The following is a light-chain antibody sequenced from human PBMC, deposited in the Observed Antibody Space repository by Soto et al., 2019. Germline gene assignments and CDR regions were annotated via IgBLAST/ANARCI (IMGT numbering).Light chain of an antibody. J-gene: IGKJ5*01. CDR2: GAS. V-gene: IGKV3D-20*02. CDR3: QQRSSWPPIT. Sequence: EIVLTQSPGTLSLSPGERATLSCRASQNVDSNYLAWYQQKPGQAPRIIIFGASGRATGIPDRFSGSGSGTDSTLTISSVEPEDFAVYYCQQRSSWPPITFGQGTRLEIK. CDR1: QNVDSNY.